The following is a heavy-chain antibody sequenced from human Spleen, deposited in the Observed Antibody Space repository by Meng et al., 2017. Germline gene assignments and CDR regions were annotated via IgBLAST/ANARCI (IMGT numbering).Heavy chain of an antibody. V-gene: IGHV4-34*01. CDR1: GGSLIGYY. D-gene: IGHD6-13*01. CDR3: ARSIAAVPFDY. Sequence: QVALRQGGAGLLKPSAPLSLTCAVYGGSLIGYYWSWIRQPPGKGLEWIGEINHSGSTNYNPSLKSRVTISVDTSKNQFSLKLSSVTAADTAVYYCARSIAAVPFDYWGQGTLVTVSS. CDR2: INHSGST. J-gene: IGHJ4*02.